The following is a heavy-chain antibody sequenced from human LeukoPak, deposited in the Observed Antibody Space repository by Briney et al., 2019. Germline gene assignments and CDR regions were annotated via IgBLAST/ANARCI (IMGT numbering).Heavy chain of an antibody. D-gene: IGHD1-1*01. CDR2: VSGSGGAT. J-gene: IGHJ6*03. CDR1: GFTFNNYA. CDR3: AKNRGGTYKYYMDV. Sequence: GGSLRLSCAASGFTFNNYAMSWVRQAPGMGLEWLSYVSGSGGATYYAASVKGRFTISRDNSKNTVYLQMGSLRAEDTAVYYCAKNRGGTYKYYMDVWGNGATVTVSS. V-gene: IGHV3-23*01.